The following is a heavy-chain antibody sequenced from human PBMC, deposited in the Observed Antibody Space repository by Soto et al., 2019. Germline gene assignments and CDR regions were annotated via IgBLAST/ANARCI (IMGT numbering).Heavy chain of an antibody. CDR3: AREGYNYNGMDV. CDR2: IYYDGRT. Sequence: QVQLQESGPGLVRPSQTLSLTCTVSGGSISSGDSYWSWLRQHPGKGLEWIAYIYYDGRTAYNPSLKSRLTISADTSNNQFSLKVNSVTAADTAVYYCAREGYNYNGMDVWGQGTTVTVSS. J-gene: IGHJ6*02. CDR1: GGSISSGDSY. V-gene: IGHV4-31*03.